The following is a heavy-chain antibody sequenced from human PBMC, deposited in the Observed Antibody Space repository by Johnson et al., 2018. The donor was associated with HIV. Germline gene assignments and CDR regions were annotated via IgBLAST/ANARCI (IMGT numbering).Heavy chain of an antibody. CDR3: TTGLSGGKGAFYI. D-gene: IGHD2-8*02. Sequence: MLLVESGGGLVKPGGSLRLSCAASGFTFSNAWMSWVRQAPGKGLEWVGRIKSKTDGGTTDYAAPVKGRFTISRDDSKNTLYLQMNSLKTEDTAVYYCTTGLSGGKGAFYIWGQGTMVTVSS. V-gene: IGHV3-15*01. CDR2: IKSKTDGGTT. J-gene: IGHJ3*02. CDR1: GFTFSNAW.